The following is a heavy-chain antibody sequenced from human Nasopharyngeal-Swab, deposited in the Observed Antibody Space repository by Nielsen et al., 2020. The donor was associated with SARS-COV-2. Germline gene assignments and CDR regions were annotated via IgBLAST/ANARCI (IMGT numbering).Heavy chain of an antibody. CDR3: AITRLTPFDC. CDR1: GYSFSSYW. Sequence: GGSLRLSCEGSGYSFSSYWINWVRQTPGKGLEWLGRIDPSDSYAKYSPSFQGHVTISADRSISTAYLQWSSLKASDTATYYCAITRLTPFDCWGQGTLVTVSS. CDR2: IDPSDSYA. V-gene: IGHV5-10-1*01. J-gene: IGHJ4*02. D-gene: IGHD3-9*01.